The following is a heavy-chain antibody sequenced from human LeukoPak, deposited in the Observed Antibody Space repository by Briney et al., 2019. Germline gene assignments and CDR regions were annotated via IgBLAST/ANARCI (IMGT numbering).Heavy chain of an antibody. CDR2: IYYSGST. J-gene: IGHJ4*02. V-gene: IGHV4-59*12. D-gene: IGHD3-3*01. Sequence: SETLSLTCTVSGGSISSYYWSWIRQPPGKGLEWIGYIYYSGSTNYNPSLKSRVTMSVDTSKNQFSLKLSSVTAADTAVYYCARTPSGFWSGYYGEGYYFDYWGQGTLVTVSS. CDR3: ARTPSGFWSGYYGEGYYFDY. CDR1: GGSISSYY.